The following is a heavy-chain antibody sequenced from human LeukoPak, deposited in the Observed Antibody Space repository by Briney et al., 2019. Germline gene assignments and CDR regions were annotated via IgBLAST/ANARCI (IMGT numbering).Heavy chain of an antibody. CDR1: GYTFTSYD. CDR3: ARRQRTGYYYYYYYMDV. V-gene: IGHV1-8*03. D-gene: IGHD1-1*01. J-gene: IGHJ6*03. Sequence: ASVKVSCKASGYTFTSYDINWVRQATGQGLEWMGWMNPNSGNTGYAQKFQGRVTITRNTSISTAYMELSSLRSEDTAVYYCARRQRTGYYYYYYYMDVWGKGTTVTVSS. CDR2: MNPNSGNT.